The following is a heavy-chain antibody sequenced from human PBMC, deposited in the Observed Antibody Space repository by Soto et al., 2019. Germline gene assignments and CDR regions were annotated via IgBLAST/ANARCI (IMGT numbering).Heavy chain of an antibody. D-gene: IGHD3-3*01. CDR2: ISYDGSNK. CDR3: AKVGLLRFLEWLTLDMDY. J-gene: IGHJ4*02. V-gene: IGHV3-30*18. Sequence: PRLSCAASGFTFSSYGMHWVRQAPGKGLEWVAVISYDGSNKYYADSVKGRFTISRDNSKNTLYLQMNSLRAEDTAVYYCAKVGLLRFLEWLTLDMDYWGQGTLVTVSS. CDR1: GFTFSSYG.